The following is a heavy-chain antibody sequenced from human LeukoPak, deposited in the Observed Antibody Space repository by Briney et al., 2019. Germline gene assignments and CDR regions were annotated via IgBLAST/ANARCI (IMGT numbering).Heavy chain of an antibody. CDR1: GFTFSSYG. D-gene: IGHD6-13*01. V-gene: IGHV3-30*18. CDR2: ISYDGSNK. J-gene: IGHJ4*02. CDR3: AKDPSSPGDY. Sequence: GGSLRLSCAASGFTFSSYGMHWVRQAPGKGLEWVAVISYDGSNKYYADSVKGRFTISRDNSKNTLYLQMNSLRAEDTAVYYCAKDPSSPGDYWGQGTLVTVSS.